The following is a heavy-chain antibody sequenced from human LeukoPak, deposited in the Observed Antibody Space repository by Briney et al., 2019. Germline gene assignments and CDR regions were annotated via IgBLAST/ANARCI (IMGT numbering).Heavy chain of an antibody. D-gene: IGHD5-12*01. J-gene: IGHJ4*02. V-gene: IGHV4-34*01. CDR1: GGSFSGYY. Sequence: SETLSLTCAVYGGSFSGYYWSWIRQPPGKGLEWIGEINHSGSTNYNPSLKSRVTISVDTSKNQFSLKLSSVTAADTAVYYCASRDVDIVATTTKLDYWGQGTLVTVSS. CDR2: INHSGST. CDR3: ASRDVDIVATTTKLDY.